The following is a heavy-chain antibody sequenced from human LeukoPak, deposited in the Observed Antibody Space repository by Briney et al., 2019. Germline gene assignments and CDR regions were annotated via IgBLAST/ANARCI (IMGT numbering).Heavy chain of an antibody. Sequence: MPSETLSLTCTVSGGSISSYYWNWIRQPPGKGLEWIGYVYYSGSTNYNPSLTSRVTISVDTSKNQFSLKLTSVTAADTAVYYCATSHYYYCMDVWGKGTTVTVSS. V-gene: IGHV4-59*01. CDR1: GGSISSYY. J-gene: IGHJ6*03. CDR2: VYYSGST. CDR3: ATSHYYYCMDV.